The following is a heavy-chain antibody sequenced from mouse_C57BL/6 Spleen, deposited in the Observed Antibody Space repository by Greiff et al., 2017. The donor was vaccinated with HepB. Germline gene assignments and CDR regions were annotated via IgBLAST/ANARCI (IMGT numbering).Heavy chain of an antibody. CDR3: ARWGYGSHYYAMDY. CDR2: IYPSDSET. CDR1: GYTFTSYW. V-gene: IGHV1-61*01. J-gene: IGHJ4*01. Sequence: QVQLQQPGAELVRPGSSVKLSCKASGYTFTSYWMDWVKQRPGQGLEWIGNIYPSDSETHYNQKFKDKATLTVDKSSSTAYMQLSSLTSEDSAVYYCARWGYGSHYYAMDYWGQGTSVTVSS. D-gene: IGHD1-1*01.